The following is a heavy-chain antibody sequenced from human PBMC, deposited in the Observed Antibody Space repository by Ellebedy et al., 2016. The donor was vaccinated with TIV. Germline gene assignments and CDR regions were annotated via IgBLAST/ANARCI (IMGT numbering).Heavy chain of an antibody. Sequence: SETLSLXXTVSGGSISSYYWSWIRQPPGKGLEWIGYIYYSGSTNYNPSLKSRVTISVDTSKNQVSLKLSSVTAADTAVYYCARGGPGEGWFDPWGQGTLVTVSS. V-gene: IGHV4-59*01. CDR1: GGSISSYY. D-gene: IGHD3-16*01. J-gene: IGHJ5*02. CDR3: ARGGPGEGWFDP. CDR2: IYYSGST.